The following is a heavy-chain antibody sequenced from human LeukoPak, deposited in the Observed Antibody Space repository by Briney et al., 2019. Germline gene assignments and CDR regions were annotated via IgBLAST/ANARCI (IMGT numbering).Heavy chain of an antibody. CDR3: ARTPLVRYFDS. CDR1: GFTFSSYA. D-gene: IGHD2-2*01. Sequence: PGGSLRLSCAASGFTFSSYAMSWVRQARGKGLEWVSAVSGSAGTTYYADSVKGRFTISRDNSENTLYLQMNSLRAEDTALYYCARTPLVRYFDSWGQGTLVTVSS. V-gene: IGHV3-23*01. J-gene: IGHJ4*02. CDR2: VSGSAGTT.